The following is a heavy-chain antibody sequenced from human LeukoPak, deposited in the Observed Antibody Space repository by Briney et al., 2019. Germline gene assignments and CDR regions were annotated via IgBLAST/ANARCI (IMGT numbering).Heavy chain of an antibody. Sequence: GGSLRLSCAASGFIFRSYAMHWVRQAPGKGLEWVAVISYDGSDKYYADSVKGRFTISRDNSKNTLYLQMNSLRVEDAAVYYCARPYSSGWYGDFDYWGQGTLLTVSS. V-gene: IGHV3-30*04. CDR3: ARPYSSGWYGDFDY. CDR1: GFIFRSYA. J-gene: IGHJ4*02. CDR2: ISYDGSDK. D-gene: IGHD6-19*01.